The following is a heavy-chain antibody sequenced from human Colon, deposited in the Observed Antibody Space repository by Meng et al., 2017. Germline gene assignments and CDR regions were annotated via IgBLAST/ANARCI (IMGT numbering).Heavy chain of an antibody. Sequence: QVQLVESGGGVVQPGTSLRLSCAASGFSFTTWGMHWVRQAPGKGLEWVGVIGHTGERTYYRDSLKGRFTISRDNSKNTLYLQMNIPRAEDTAVYYCVRDLGMGKYADYWGQGALVTVSS. D-gene: IGHD2-2*01. CDR1: GFSFTTWG. CDR3: VRDLGMGKYADY. V-gene: IGHV3-33*01. J-gene: IGHJ4*02. CDR2: IGHTGERT.